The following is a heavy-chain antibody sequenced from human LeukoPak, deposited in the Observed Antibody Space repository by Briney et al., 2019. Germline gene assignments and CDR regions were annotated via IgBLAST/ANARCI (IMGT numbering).Heavy chain of an antibody. Sequence: SGTLSLTCAVSGGSISSSNWWSWVRQPPGKGLEWIGEIYHSGSTNYNPSLKSRDTISVDKSKNQFSLKLSSVTAADTAVYYCARALKSGFGELSFDYWGQGTLVTVSS. V-gene: IGHV4-4*02. CDR3: ARALKSGFGELSFDY. D-gene: IGHD3-10*01. CDR1: GGSISSSNW. CDR2: IYHSGST. J-gene: IGHJ4*02.